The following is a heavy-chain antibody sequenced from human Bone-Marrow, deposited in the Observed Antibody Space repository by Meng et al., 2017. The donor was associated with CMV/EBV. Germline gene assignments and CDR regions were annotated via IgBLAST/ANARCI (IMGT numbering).Heavy chain of an antibody. CDR3: ARALRPRASGLNAFDI. V-gene: IGHV4-4*02. J-gene: IGHJ3*02. CDR2: IYHSGST. D-gene: IGHD3-3*01. CDR1: GGSISSSNW. Sequence: SETLSLTCTVSGGSISSSNWWSWVRQPPGKGLEWIGEIYHSGSTNYNPSLKSRVTISVDKSKNQFSLKLSSVTAADTAVYYCARALRPRASGLNAFDIWGQGTMVTVSS.